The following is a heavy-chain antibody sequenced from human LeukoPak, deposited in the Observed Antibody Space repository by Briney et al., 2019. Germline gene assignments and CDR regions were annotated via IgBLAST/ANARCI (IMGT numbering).Heavy chain of an antibody. CDR3: ARDVPYYYGSGSYFYGMDV. CDR2: IIAYNGNT. CDR1: GYTFTSYG. J-gene: IGHJ6*02. D-gene: IGHD3-10*01. V-gene: IGHV1-18*01. Sequence: ASVKVSCKASGYTFTSYGISWVRQAPGQGLEWMGWIIAYNGNTNYAQKLQGRVTMTTDTSTSTAYMELRSLRSDDTAVYYCARDVPYYYGSGSYFYGMDVWGQGTTVTVSS.